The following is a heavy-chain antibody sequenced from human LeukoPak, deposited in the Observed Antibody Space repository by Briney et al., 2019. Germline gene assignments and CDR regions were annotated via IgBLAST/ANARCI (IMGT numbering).Heavy chain of an antibody. CDR2: IFTSGST. D-gene: IGHD3-22*01. CDR3: ARHSMKGYSSGYYYYFDY. Sequence: SETLSLTCTVSGDSISRGSYYWDWIRQPAGKGLEWIGRIFTSGSTNYNTSLKSRVTISVDTSKNQFSLKLTSVTTADTAVYYCARHSMKGYSSGYYYYFDYWGEGTLVTVSS. CDR1: GDSISRGSYY. V-gene: IGHV4-61*02. J-gene: IGHJ4*02.